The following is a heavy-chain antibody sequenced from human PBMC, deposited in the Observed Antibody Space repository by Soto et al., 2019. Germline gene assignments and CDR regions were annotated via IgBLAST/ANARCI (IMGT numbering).Heavy chain of an antibody. Sequence: SETLSLTCTVSGGSISSYYWSWIRQPPGKGLEWIGYIYYSGSTNYNPSLKSRVTISVDTSKNQFSLKLSSVTAADTAVYYCARDRYFDYWGQGTLVTVSS. CDR1: GGSISSYY. J-gene: IGHJ4*02. CDR3: ARDRYFDY. V-gene: IGHV4-59*01. CDR2: IYYSGST.